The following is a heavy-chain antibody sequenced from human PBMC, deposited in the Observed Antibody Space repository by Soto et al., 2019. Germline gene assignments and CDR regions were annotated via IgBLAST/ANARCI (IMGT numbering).Heavy chain of an antibody. Sequence: SETLSLTCTVSGGSISSYYWSWIRQPPGKGLEWIGYIYYSGSTNYNPSLKSRVTISVDTSKNQFSLKLSSVTAADTAVYYCARDRYFDYWGQGTLVTVSS. CDR1: GGSISSYY. J-gene: IGHJ4*02. CDR3: ARDRYFDY. V-gene: IGHV4-59*01. CDR2: IYYSGST.